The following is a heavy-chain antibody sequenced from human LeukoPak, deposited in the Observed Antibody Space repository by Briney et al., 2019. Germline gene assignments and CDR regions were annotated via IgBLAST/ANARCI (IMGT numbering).Heavy chain of an antibody. CDR2: INSDGSEG. D-gene: IGHD5-18*01. CDR3: ARDAVDTANAV. CDR1: GLTFSGFW. J-gene: IGHJ6*02. V-gene: IGHV3-7*03. Sequence: SGGSLRLSCAVSGLTFSGFWMSWSRQAPGKGLEWVASINSDGSEGYYADVVKGRFTISRDNARNSLYLQINSLRAEDTAVYYCARDAVDTANAVWGQGTTVTVSS.